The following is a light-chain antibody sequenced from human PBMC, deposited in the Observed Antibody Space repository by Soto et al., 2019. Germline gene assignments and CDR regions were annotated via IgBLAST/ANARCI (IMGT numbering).Light chain of an antibody. Sequence: DIQMTQSPSSLSASVGDRVTITCRASQSISSYLNWYQQKPGKAPKLLIYAASSLQSGVSSRFNGSGSGTDFTLTISSLQPEDFATYYCQQSYSTPPTFGQGTKVEIK. CDR3: QQSYSTPPT. CDR1: QSISSY. V-gene: IGKV1-39*01. CDR2: AAS. J-gene: IGKJ1*01.